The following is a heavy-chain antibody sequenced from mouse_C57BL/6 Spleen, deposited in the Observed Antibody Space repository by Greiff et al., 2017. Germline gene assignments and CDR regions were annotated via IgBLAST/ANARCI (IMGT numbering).Heavy chain of an antibody. V-gene: IGHV1-15*01. J-gene: IGHJ3*01. CDR1: GYTFTDYE. Sequence: QVQLQRPGAELVRPGASVTLSCKASGYTFTDYEMHWVKQTPVHGLEWIGAIDPETGGTAYNQKFKGKAILTADKSSSTAYMQLRSLTSEDSAVYYCTRYGYDWFAYWGQGTLVTVSA. CDR3: TRYGYDWFAY. CDR2: IDPETGGT. D-gene: IGHD2-2*01.